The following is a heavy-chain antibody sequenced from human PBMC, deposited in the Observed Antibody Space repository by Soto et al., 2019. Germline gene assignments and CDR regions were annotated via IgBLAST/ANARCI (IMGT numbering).Heavy chain of an antibody. CDR3: AKGGAEVIYYYHYMDV. CDR2: ISGSGGST. D-gene: IGHD3-16*01. J-gene: IGHJ6*03. CDR1: GFNISSHA. Sequence: PGRPLRLPYAASGFNISSHAMSWVRQTPGKGLEWVSAISGSGGSTYYADSVKGRFTISRDNSKNTLYLQMNSLRAEDTAVYYCAKGGAEVIYYYHYMDVWGKGTTVTVSS. V-gene: IGHV3-23*01.